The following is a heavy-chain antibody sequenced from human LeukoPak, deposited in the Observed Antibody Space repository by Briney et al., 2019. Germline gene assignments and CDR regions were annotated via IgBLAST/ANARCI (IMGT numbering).Heavy chain of an antibody. CDR2: IYYSGST. D-gene: IGHD3-3*01. J-gene: IGHJ4*02. CDR3: ARGERITIFGVVTPNFDY. Sequence: SETLSLTCTVSGGSISSYYWSWIRQPPGKGLEWIGYIYYSGSTNYNPSLKSRVTISVDTSKNQFSLKLSSVIAADTAVYYCARGERITIFGVVTPNFDYWGQGTLVTVSS. CDR1: GGSISSYY. V-gene: IGHV4-59*12.